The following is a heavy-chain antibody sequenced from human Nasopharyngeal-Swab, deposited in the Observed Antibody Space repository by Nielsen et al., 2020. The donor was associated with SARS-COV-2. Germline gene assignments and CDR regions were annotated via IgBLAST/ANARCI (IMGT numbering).Heavy chain of an antibody. V-gene: IGHV3-30*18. CDR3: AKALAAMDDYYYYGMDV. J-gene: IGHJ6*02. CDR2: ISYDGSNK. D-gene: IGHD5-18*01. CDR1: GFTFSSYG. Sequence: GESLKISCAASGFTFSSYGMHWVRQAPGKGLEWVAVISYDGSNKYYADSVKGRFTISRDNSKNTLYLQMNSLRAEDTAVYYCAKALAAMDDYYYYGMDVWGQGTTVIVSS.